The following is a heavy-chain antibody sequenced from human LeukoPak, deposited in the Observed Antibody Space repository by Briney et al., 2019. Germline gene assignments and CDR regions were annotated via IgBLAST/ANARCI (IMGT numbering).Heavy chain of an antibody. J-gene: IGHJ4*02. CDR1: GFTFSSYS. Sequence: PGGSLRLSCAASGFTFSSYSMNWVRQAPGKGLEWVSSISSSSSYIYYADSVKGRFTISRDNAKNSLYLQMNSLRAEDTAVYYCARDYSSSSIPPPLDYWGQGTLVTVSS. CDR3: ARDYSSSSIPPPLDY. D-gene: IGHD6-6*01. CDR2: ISSSSSYI. V-gene: IGHV3-21*01.